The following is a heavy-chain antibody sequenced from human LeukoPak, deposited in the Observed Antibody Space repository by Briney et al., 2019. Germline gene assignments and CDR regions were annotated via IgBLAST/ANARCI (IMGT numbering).Heavy chain of an antibody. J-gene: IGHJ3*01. Sequence: GGSLRLSCAVSGFTCNDFEMNWVRQAPGKGLEWISYINIVETSILYADSVKGRFTISRDVARNSLYLQMNSLRAEDTAVYYCARGGISWFYCNAFDLWGQGTVVTVSS. V-gene: IGHV3-48*03. CDR3: ARGGISWFYCNAFDL. CDR2: INIVETSI. CDR1: GFTCNDFE. D-gene: IGHD3-3*02.